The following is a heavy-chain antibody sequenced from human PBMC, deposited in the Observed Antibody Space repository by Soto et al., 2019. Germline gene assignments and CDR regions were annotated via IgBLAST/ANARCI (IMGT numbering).Heavy chain of an antibody. Sequence: PGGSLRLSCAASGFTFSSYGMHWVRQAPGKGLEWVAVISYDGSNKYYADSVKGRFTISRDNSKNTLYLQMNSLRAEDTAVYYCAKCSDYGDKGHYFDYWGQGTLVTVSS. J-gene: IGHJ4*02. CDR3: AKCSDYGDKGHYFDY. V-gene: IGHV3-30*18. CDR2: ISYDGSNK. D-gene: IGHD4-17*01. CDR1: GFTFSSYG.